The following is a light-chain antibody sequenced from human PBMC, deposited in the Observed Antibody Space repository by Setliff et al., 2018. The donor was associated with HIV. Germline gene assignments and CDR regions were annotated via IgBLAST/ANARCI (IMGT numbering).Light chain of an antibody. CDR2: EVN. J-gene: IGLJ1*01. Sequence: QSVLTQPASVSGSPGQSITISCTGTNSDVGGYNFVSWYQQHPGKAPKVMLYEVNNRPPGVSNRFSGSKSGNTASLTISGLQAEDEADYYCTSYASSSTFVFGRGTKVTVL. CDR1: NSDVGGYNF. CDR3: TSYASSSTFV. V-gene: IGLV2-14*01.